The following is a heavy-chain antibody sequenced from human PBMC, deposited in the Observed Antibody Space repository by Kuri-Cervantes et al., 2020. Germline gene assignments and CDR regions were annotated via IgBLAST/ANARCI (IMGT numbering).Heavy chain of an antibody. CDR2: IRYDGSNK. CDR3: AKIGRVIYGGNSRDAFDI. Sequence: GESLKISCAASGFTFSNYGMYWVRQAPGKGLEWVAFIRYDGSNKYYADSVKGRFTISRDNSKNTLYLQMNSLRAEDTAVYYCAKIGRVIYGGNSRDAFDIWGQGTMVTVSS. V-gene: IGHV3-30*02. CDR1: GFTFSNYG. D-gene: IGHD4-23*01. J-gene: IGHJ3*02.